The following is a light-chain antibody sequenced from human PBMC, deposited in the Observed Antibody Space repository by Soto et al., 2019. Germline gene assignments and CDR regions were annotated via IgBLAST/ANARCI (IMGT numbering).Light chain of an antibody. J-gene: IGKJ1*01. Sequence: DIQMTQSPSTLSASVGDRVTITCRASQSITFYLNWYQQSPGKAPRLLIYAASRLQSGVPSRFSGGGSGTDFTLTISSLQPEDFATYYCQQSYSSPQTFGQGTKVDIK. V-gene: IGKV1-39*01. CDR1: QSITFY. CDR2: AAS. CDR3: QQSYSSPQT.